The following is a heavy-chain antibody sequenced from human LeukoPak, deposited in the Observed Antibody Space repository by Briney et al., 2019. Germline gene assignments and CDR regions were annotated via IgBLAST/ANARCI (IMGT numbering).Heavy chain of an antibody. Sequence: GGSLRLSCAASGFTFSSYGMHWVRQAPGKGLEWVAFIRYDGSNKYYADSVKGRFTISRDNSKNTLYLQMNSLRAEDTAVYYCAKSFTYSSSWYVSDYWGQGTLVTVSS. V-gene: IGHV3-30*02. CDR2: IRYDGSNK. D-gene: IGHD6-13*01. CDR3: AKSFTYSSSWYVSDY. CDR1: GFTFSSYG. J-gene: IGHJ4*02.